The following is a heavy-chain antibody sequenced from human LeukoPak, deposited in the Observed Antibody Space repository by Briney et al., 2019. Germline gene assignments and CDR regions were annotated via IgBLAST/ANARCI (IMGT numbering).Heavy chain of an antibody. CDR2: ISNSGST. J-gene: IGHJ6*03. CDR3: GRDALVGYFSYYYMDV. Sequence: PSETLSLTCTVSGGSISSHYWTWIRQSPVKGLEWIGDISNSGSTSYNPSLKSRVTISIDTSKNQFSLKLSSVTAADTAVYYCGRDALVGYFSYYYMDVWGKGTTVSVSS. CDR1: GGSISSHY. D-gene: IGHD2-15*01. V-gene: IGHV4-59*11.